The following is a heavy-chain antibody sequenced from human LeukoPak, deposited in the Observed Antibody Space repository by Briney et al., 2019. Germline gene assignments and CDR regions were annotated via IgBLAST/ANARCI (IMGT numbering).Heavy chain of an antibody. Sequence: PSETLSLTCTVSGVSISDYYWSWVRQPPGKGLEWIGYIYYTGSTDYNPSLKSRVTMSLDTSKNQFSLNLRSVTATDTAVYYCARRTYYDTLTGYNYWYFDLWGRGTLVTVSS. J-gene: IGHJ2*01. CDR3: ARRTYYDTLTGYNYWYFDL. V-gene: IGHV4-59*01. D-gene: IGHD3-9*01. CDR2: IYYTGST. CDR1: GVSISDYY.